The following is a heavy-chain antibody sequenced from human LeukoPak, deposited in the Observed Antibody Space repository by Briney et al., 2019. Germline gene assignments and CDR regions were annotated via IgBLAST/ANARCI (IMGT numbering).Heavy chain of an antibody. CDR2: ISDISGST. J-gene: IGHJ6*02. V-gene: IGHV3-23*01. Sequence: GGSLRLSCAASGFTFSSYAMNWVRQAPGKGLEWVSAISDISGSTYYAASVKGRFTISRDNSKSTLYLQMNSLRAEDMAVYYCAKDRGSSGPYYGMDVWGQGTTVTVSS. CDR3: AKDRGSSGPYYGMDV. D-gene: IGHD1-26*01. CDR1: GFTFSSYA.